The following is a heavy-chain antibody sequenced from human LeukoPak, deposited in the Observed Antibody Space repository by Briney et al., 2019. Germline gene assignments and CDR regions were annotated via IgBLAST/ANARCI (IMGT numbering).Heavy chain of an antibody. J-gene: IGHJ4*02. CDR3: SCEIYYYHSRGFCG. Sequence: GGSVRLSCAASGFIFSSYSINWVRQAPGKGRVWVSSISSSSSYIYYADSVKVRFTISRDNAKNSLYLQMKSLRAEDTAVYECSCEIYYYHSRGFCGWGQVIMVTFSS. CDR2: ISSSSSYI. CDR1: GFIFSSYS. D-gene: IGHD3-22*01. V-gene: IGHV3-21*01.